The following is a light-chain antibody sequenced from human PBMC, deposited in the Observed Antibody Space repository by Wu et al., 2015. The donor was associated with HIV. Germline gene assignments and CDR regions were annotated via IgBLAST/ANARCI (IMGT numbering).Light chain of an antibody. CDR2: DAS. J-gene: IGKJ3*01. CDR1: QSVSRY. Sequence: EIVLTQSPATLSLSPGERATLSCRASQSVSRYLAWYQQKPGQAPRLLIYDASNRATGIPDRFSGGGSGTDFTLTITGLEPEDFAVYYCQQFSYSPGSFGPGTKVDIK. V-gene: IGKV3-11*01. CDR3: QQFSYSPGS.